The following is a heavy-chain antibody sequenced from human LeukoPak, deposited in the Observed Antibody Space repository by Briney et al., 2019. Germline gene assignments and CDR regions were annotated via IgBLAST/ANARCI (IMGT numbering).Heavy chain of an antibody. CDR3: ARGHYYDSSGDY. Sequence: SETLSLTCTVSDYSISSGYYWSWIRQPPGKGLEWIGYIYNSGSTNYNPSLKSRVTVSVDTSKNQFSLNLSSVTAADTAVYYCARGHYYDSSGDYWGQGTLVTVSS. CDR1: DYSISSGYY. V-gene: IGHV4-61*01. D-gene: IGHD3-22*01. CDR2: IYNSGST. J-gene: IGHJ4*02.